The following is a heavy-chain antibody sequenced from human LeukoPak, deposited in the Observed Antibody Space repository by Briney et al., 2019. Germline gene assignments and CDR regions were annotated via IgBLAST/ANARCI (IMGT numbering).Heavy chain of an antibody. J-gene: IGHJ4*02. D-gene: IGHD2-21*02. V-gene: IGHV3-33*06. CDR1: AFTFSSYG. Sequence: PAGSLSLSCAASAFTFSSYGMHWVRRAPGKGLEWVAVIWHDGSNKYHADSVNGRSTIFRDNSKKTVYLQMNRLITEDTTVYYCWKNITAKKGDEFDYLGQGTLVTVSS. CDR3: WKNITAKKGDEFDY. CDR2: IWHDGSNK.